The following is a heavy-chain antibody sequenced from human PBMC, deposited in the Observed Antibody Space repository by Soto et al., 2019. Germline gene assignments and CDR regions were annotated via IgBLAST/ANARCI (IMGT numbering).Heavy chain of an antibody. CDR3: ARGPMYYDFWSGYLFHYYYGMDV. Sequence: QVQLVQSGAEVKKPGASVKVSCKSSGYTFTSYDINWVRQATGQGLEWMGWMNPNSGNTGYAQKFQGRVTMTRNTSISTAYMELSSLRSEDTAVHYCARGPMYYDFWSGYLFHYYYGMDVWGQGTTVTVSS. V-gene: IGHV1-8*01. D-gene: IGHD3-3*01. CDR1: GYTFTSYD. CDR2: MNPNSGNT. J-gene: IGHJ6*02.